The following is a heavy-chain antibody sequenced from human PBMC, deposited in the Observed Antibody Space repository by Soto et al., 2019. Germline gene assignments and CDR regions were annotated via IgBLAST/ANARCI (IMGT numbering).Heavy chain of an antibody. CDR2: IIPIFGTA. J-gene: IGHJ6*02. CDR1: GGTFSSYA. CDR3: ARHVPAAGYYYGMDV. Sequence: SVKVSCKASGGTFSSYAISWVRQAPGQGLEWMGGIIPIFGTANYAQKFQGRVTITADESTSTAYMELSSLRTEDTAVYYCARHVPAAGYYYGMDVWGQGTTVTVSS. D-gene: IGHD2-2*01. V-gene: IGHV1-69*13.